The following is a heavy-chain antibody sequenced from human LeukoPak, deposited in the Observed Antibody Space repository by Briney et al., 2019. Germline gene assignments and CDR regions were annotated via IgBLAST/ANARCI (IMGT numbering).Heavy chain of an antibody. CDR1: GGSISSHY. Sequence: SETLSLTCTVSGGSISSHYWSWIRQPPGKGLEWIGYIYYSGGTNYNPSLKSRVTISVDTSKNQFSLKLSSVTAADTAVYYCAGVGSSTSSHGWFDPWGQGTLVTVSS. CDR2: IYYSGGT. V-gene: IGHV4-59*11. CDR3: AGVGSSTSSHGWFDP. D-gene: IGHD2-2*01. J-gene: IGHJ5*02.